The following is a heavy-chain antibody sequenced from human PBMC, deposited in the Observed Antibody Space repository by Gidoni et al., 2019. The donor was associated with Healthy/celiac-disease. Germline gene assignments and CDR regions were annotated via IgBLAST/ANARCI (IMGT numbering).Heavy chain of an antibody. CDR1: GGPFSSYA. CDR2: IIPIFGTA. J-gene: IGHJ4*02. CDR3: AREAHWGYDSSGYLNY. V-gene: IGHV1-69*01. Sequence: QVQLVQSGAEVKKPGSSAKVSCKASGGPFSSYAISWVRQAPGQGLEWMGGIIPIFGTANYAQKFQGRVTITADESTSTAYMELSSLRSEDTAVYYCAREAHWGYDSSGYLNYWGQGTLVTVSS. D-gene: IGHD3-22*01.